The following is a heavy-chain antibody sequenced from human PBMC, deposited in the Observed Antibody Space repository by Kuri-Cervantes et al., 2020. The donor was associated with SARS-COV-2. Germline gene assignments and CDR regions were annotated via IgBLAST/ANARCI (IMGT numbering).Heavy chain of an antibody. J-gene: IGHJ4*02. Sequence: GESLKISCAASGFTFSSYWMHWVRQALGKGLVWVSRINSDGSSTSYADSVKGRFTISRDNSKTTLYLQMNSLRAEDTAVYYCGLASGSSYSPNYWGQGTLVTVSS. D-gene: IGHD3-10*01. CDR2: INSDGSST. CDR3: GLASGSSYSPNY. V-gene: IGHV3-74*01. CDR1: GFTFSSYW.